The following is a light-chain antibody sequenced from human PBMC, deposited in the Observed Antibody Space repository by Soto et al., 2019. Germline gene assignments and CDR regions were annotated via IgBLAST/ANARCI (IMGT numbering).Light chain of an antibody. CDR3: AAWDDSLSVV. J-gene: IGLJ2*01. CDR2: RNN. V-gene: IGLV1-47*01. CDR1: SSNIGSNF. Sequence: QSVLTQPPSASGTPGQRVTISCSGSSSNIGSNFVYWYQQLPGTAPKLLIYRNNQRPSGVPDRFSGSKSGTSASLAISGLRSEDEADYYCAAWDDSLSVVFGGRTKLTVL.